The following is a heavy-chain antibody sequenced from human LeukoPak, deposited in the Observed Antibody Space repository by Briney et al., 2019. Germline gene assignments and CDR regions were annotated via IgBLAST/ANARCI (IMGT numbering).Heavy chain of an antibody. CDR2: INHSGST. D-gene: IGHD2-15*01. CDR3: ARGYCSGGSCYSGGYYFDY. V-gene: IGHV4-34*01. CDR1: GGSFSGYH. Sequence: SETLSLTCAVYGGSFSGYHWSWIRQPPGKGLEWIGEINHSGSTNYNPSLKSRVTISVDTSKNQFSLKLSSVTAADTAVYYCARGYCSGGSCYSGGYYFDYWGQGTLVTVSS. J-gene: IGHJ4*02.